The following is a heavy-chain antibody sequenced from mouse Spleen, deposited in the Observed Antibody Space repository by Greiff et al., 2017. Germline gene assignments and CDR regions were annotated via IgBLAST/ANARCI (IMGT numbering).Heavy chain of an antibody. CDR3: ARKGGLDFDY. CDR1: GYTFTSYW. D-gene: IGHD3-3*01. Sequence: QVQLKQPGAELVKPGASVKLSCKASGYTFTSYWMQWVKQRPGQGLEWIGEIDPSDSYTNYNQKFKGKATLTVDTSSSTAYMQLSSLTSEDSAVYYCARKGGLDFDYWGQGTTLTVSS. CDR2: IDPSDSYT. V-gene: IGHV1-50*01. J-gene: IGHJ2*01.